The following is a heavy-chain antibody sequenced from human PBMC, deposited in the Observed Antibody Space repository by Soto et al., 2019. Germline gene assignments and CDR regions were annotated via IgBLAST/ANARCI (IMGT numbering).Heavy chain of an antibody. CDR2: ISTSSSNI. D-gene: IGHD2-15*01. CDR1: GFSFSDYT. CDR3: SRDVVVGAKALNY. Sequence: GGSLRLSCVASGFSFSDYTMSWVRQAPGKGLDWVSTISTSSSNIFYAASVKGRFTVSRDNAKNTLYLQMNSLRVEDTAVYFCSRDVVVGAKALNYWGQGALVTVSS. J-gene: IGHJ4*02. V-gene: IGHV3-21*06.